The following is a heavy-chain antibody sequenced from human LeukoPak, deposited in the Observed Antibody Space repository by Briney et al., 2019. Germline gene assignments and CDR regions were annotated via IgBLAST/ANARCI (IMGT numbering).Heavy chain of an antibody. J-gene: IGHJ3*02. V-gene: IGHV3-9*03. Sequence: PGRSLRLSCAASGFTFDNYAMHWVRQAPGKGLEWVSGISWNSGSIGYADSVRGRFTISRDNAKNSLYLQMNSLRPEDMALYYCAKGNGFWSGSIASHDAFDIWGQGTLVTVSS. D-gene: IGHD3-3*01. CDR3: AKGNGFWSGSIASHDAFDI. CDR2: ISWNSGSI. CDR1: GFTFDNYA.